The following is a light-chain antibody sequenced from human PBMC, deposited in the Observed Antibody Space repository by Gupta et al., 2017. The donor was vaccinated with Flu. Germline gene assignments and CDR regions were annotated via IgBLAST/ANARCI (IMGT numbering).Light chain of an antibody. CDR2: KDS. J-gene: IGLJ1*01. Sequence: SYELTPPPSVSVFPRQTDRSPCSGDALPKQYAYWYQQKPGQAPVLVIYKDSERPSGIPERFSGSSSGTTVTLTISGVQAEDEADYYCQSADSSGTYVFGTGTKVTVL. CDR1: ALPKQY. V-gene: IGLV3-25*02. CDR3: QSADSSGTYV.